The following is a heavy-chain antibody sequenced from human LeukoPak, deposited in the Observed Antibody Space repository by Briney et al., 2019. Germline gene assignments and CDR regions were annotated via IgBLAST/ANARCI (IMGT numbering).Heavy chain of an antibody. CDR2: IWYDGSNK. CDR1: GFTSNRLG. CDR3: ATSAHIEVGTAPPPNY. D-gene: IGHD2-21*02. V-gene: IGHV3-33*01. J-gene: IGHJ4*02. Sequence: GGSLRLSCATSGFTSNRLGMHWVRQAPGKGLEWVAVIWYDGSNKDYADSVKGRFTIFRDNSKNTLYLQMSGLGAEDTAVYYCATSAHIEVGTAPPPNYWGQGTLVTVTS.